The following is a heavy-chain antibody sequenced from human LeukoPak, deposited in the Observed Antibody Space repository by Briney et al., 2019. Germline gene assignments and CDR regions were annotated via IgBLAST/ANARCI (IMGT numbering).Heavy chain of an antibody. CDR1: GGSFSGYY. D-gene: IGHD6-6*01. J-gene: IGHJ4*02. CDR3: ARVKRRIAASDY. CDR2: INHSGST. V-gene: IGHV4-34*01. Sequence: PSETLSLTCAVYGGSFSGYYWSWIRQPPGKGLEWIGEINHSGSTNYNPSLKSRVTISVDTSKNQFSLKLSSVTAADTAVYYCARVKRRIAASDYWGQETLVTVSS.